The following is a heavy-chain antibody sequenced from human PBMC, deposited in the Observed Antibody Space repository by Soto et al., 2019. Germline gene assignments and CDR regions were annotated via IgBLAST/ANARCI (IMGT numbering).Heavy chain of an antibody. CDR3: ARDGPDSYGFDV. J-gene: IGHJ6*02. CDR1: GDSISNSDYY. CDR2: IDYSGST. V-gene: IGHV4-30-4*01. Sequence: QVQLQESGPGLVKPSQTLSLTCTVSGDSISNSDYYWNWIRHSPGKGLEWIASIDYSGSTYYNPYRQSRVAISADTTTDLFQLKWRSVADADAALYFCARDGPDSYGFDVWGQGTTVTVSS.